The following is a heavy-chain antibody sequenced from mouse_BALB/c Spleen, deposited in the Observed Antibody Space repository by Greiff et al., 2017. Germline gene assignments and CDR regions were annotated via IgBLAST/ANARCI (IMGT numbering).Heavy chain of an antibody. CDR1: GYAFTNYW. V-gene: IGHV1-63*01. Sequence: QVQLQQSGAELVRPGTSVKISCTASGYAFTNYWLGWVKQRPGHGLEWIGDIYPGSGNTYYNEKFKGKATLTADKSSSTAYMQLSSLTSEDTAVYYCARTDYWGQGTTLTVSS. CDR2: IYPGSGNT. J-gene: IGHJ2*01. CDR3: ARTDY.